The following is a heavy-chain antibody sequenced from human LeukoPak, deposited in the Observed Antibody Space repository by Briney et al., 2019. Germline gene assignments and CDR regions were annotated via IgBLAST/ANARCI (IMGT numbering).Heavy chain of an antibody. J-gene: IGHJ4*02. Sequence: GGSLRLSCAASGFTVSSCYMSWVRQAPGKGLEWVSSISISGGTTYYADSVKGRFTISRENSKSTLYLQMNNLRADDTAVYYCANEIRPNDYWGQGTLVTVSS. CDR3: ANEIRPNDY. CDR2: ISISGGTT. V-gene: IGHV3-23*01. CDR1: GFTVSSCY. D-gene: IGHD4-17*01.